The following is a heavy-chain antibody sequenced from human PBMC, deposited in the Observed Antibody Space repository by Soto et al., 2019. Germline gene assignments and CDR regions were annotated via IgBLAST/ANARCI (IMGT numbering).Heavy chain of an antibody. V-gene: IGHV1-18*01. Sequence: QVQLVQSGAEVKKPGASVKVSCKTSGYNFTTYGVSWVRQAPGQGLEWMGWISGHNGHTNYAQTFQGRVTTNTDTSTTPAYMELRSLRSDDTAVYYCARYQPYSTGYYYFDHWGQGTLAIVTS. J-gene: IGHJ4*02. CDR2: ISGHNGHT. CDR1: GYNFTTYG. D-gene: IGHD6-19*01. CDR3: ARYQPYSTGYYYFDH.